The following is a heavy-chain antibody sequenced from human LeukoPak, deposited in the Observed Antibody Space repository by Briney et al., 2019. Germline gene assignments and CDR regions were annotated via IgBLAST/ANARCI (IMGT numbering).Heavy chain of an antibody. V-gene: IGHV3-23*01. D-gene: IGHD3-10*02. CDR1: GFTFNNYA. Sequence: GGSLRLSCAASGFTFNNYAMNWVRQAPGKGLEWVSSISGSGGNTYYADSVKGRFTISRDNAKNSLYLQMTSLRAEDTAVYYCAELGITMIGGVWGKGTTVTISS. CDR2: ISGSGGNT. J-gene: IGHJ6*04. CDR3: AELGITMIGGV.